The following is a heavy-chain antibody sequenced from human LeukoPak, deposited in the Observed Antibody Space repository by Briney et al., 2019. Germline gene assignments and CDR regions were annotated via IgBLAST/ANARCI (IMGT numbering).Heavy chain of an antibody. J-gene: IGHJ4*02. CDR1: GFTFRNHA. D-gene: IGHD2-21*01. CDR2: IYENGGTT. V-gene: IGHV3-23*01. Sequence: GGSLRLSCVGSGFTFRNHAMSWVRQAPEKGLEFVSGIYENGGTTYYADSVKGRFSISRDNSKNTLYLQMDSLRGEDTAVYYCAKDFRIGYSAHFDYWGQGALVTVSP. CDR3: AKDFRIGYSAHFDY.